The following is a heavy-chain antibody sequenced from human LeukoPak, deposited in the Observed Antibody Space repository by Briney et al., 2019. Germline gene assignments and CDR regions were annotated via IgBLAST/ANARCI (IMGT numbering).Heavy chain of an antibody. V-gene: IGHV3-15*01. Sequence: NPGGSLRLSCAASGFTFTHAWMTWVRQAPGKGLEWVGRIKSKADGETTDYAAPVKGRFFMSRDDSKATLSLQMNYLETEDTAVYYCTTDLGITMIRGVIVSWGQGTLVTVSS. CDR3: TTDLGITMIRGVIVS. CDR1: GFTFTHAW. CDR2: IKSKADGETT. D-gene: IGHD3-10*01. J-gene: IGHJ4*02.